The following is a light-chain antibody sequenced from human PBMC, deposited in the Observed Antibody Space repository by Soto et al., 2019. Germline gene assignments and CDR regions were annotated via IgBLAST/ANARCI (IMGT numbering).Light chain of an antibody. CDR1: QSVTRSS. Sequence: EVVLTQSPATLSLSPGERATLSCRASQSVTRSSLAWYQQKPGQSPRLLISGASSRATGIPDRFSGGGSGTDFIFNITSLAPEDFAMYYCLHYGTAQWTFGQGTKVDI. V-gene: IGKV3-20*01. CDR2: GAS. CDR3: LHYGTAQWT. J-gene: IGKJ1*01.